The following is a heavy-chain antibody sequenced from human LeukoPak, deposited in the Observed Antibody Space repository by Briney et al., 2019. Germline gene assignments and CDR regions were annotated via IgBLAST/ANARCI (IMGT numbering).Heavy chain of an antibody. Sequence: ASVKVSSKASGYTFTNYGISWVRQAPGQGLEWMAWISANNGETRDAQNLQGRVTMTTDTSTSTAYMELRSLRSDDTAVYYCARVPPSAHQLLSSDYWGQGTQVTVSS. J-gene: IGHJ4*02. D-gene: IGHD2-2*01. CDR1: GYTFTNYG. V-gene: IGHV1-18*04. CDR2: ISANNGET. CDR3: ARVPPSAHQLLSSDY.